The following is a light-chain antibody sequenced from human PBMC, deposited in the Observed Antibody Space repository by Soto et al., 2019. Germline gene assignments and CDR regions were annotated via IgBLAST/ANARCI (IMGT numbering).Light chain of an antibody. V-gene: IGKV2-30*01. CDR1: QGLVDNDGYSY. J-gene: IGKJ2*01. CDR3: MQGTHWPYT. CDR2: RIS. Sequence: VVMTQSPLSMAVTLGEPASVSCRSSQGLVDNDGYSYLSWFHQRPGQSPRRLIYRISNRDSGVPDRISGSGSGTDFTLKISRLEAEDVGVYYCMQGTHWPYTFGQGTHLDI.